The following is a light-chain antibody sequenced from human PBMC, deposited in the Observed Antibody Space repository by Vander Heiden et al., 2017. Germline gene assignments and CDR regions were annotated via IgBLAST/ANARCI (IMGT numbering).Light chain of an antibody. J-gene: IGLJ1*01. V-gene: IGLV2-23*02. CDR2: ELS. CDR3: CSYAGSSTLYV. Sequence: QSALTQPASVSGSPGQSITISCTGTSSDVGSYNLVSWYQQPPGKAPKLMIYELSKRPSGVSKRFSGSKSGNTASLTISGLQAEDEADYYCCSYAGSSTLYVFGKGTKVTVL. CDR1: SSDVGSYNL.